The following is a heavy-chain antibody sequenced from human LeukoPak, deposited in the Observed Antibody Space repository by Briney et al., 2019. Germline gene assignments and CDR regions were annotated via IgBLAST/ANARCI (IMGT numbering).Heavy chain of an antibody. CDR2: IYWADDK. D-gene: IGHD2-15*01. Sequence: ESGPTLVKPTQTPTLTCTFSGFSLSTSGVGVGWTLQPPGKALEWLAPIYWADDKRYSPSLKSRLTITKDTSKNQVVLTMTNMDPVDTATYYCAHSGGSGLLLFFDYWGQGTLVTVSS. J-gene: IGHJ4*02. V-gene: IGHV2-5*02. CDR3: AHSGGSGLLLFFDY. CDR1: GFSLSTSGVG.